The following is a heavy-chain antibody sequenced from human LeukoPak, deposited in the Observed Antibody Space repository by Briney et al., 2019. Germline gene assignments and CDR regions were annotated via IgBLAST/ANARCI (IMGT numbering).Heavy chain of an antibody. D-gene: IGHD3-3*01. CDR3: ARLRPRTNYDFSSGYFAFDY. V-gene: IGHV4-4*09. J-gene: IGHJ4*02. Sequence: SETLSLTCTVSGASITNYFWGWIRQPPGKGLQWIGYVYSGAYYYNPSLVSRLTVSVDTAKNQFSLGLRSVTAADTAVYYCARLRPRTNYDFSSGYFAFDYWGQGTLVTVSS. CDR2: VYSGAY. CDR1: GASITNYF.